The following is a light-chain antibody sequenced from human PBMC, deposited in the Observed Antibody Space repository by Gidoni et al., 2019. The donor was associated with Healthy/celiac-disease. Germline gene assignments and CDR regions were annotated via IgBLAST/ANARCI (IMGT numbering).Light chain of an antibody. CDR3: HQRSNWSPLT. CDR2: DAS. J-gene: IGKJ4*01. V-gene: IGKV3-11*01. Sequence: IMLAQSPATLSLSPGARATLSGRASQSISSYLALYQQKPGQAPRLLIYDASNMATGIPTRFSGSGSVTDFSLTISSLEPEDFAVDYCHQRSNWSPLTFXGXTKVEIK. CDR1: QSISSY.